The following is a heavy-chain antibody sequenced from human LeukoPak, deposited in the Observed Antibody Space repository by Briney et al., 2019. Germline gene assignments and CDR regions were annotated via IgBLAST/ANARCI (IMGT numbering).Heavy chain of an antibody. J-gene: IGHJ6*02. Sequence: GESLRISCKGSGYIFTSYWITWVRQMPGKGLEWMGMIDPTDSYTNYSPSFQGHVTISADRSISTAYLQWSSLKASDTAMYYCARFGVSGYGMDVWGQGTTVTVSS. CDR1: GYIFTSYW. CDR3: ARFGVSGYGMDV. CDR2: IDPTDSYT. V-gene: IGHV5-10-1*01. D-gene: IGHD3-10*01.